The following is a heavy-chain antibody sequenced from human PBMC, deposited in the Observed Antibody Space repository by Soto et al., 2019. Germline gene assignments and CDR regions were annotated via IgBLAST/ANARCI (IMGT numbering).Heavy chain of an antibody. CDR1: GFTFSSYS. D-gene: IGHD2-2*01. J-gene: IGHJ4*02. V-gene: IGHV3-48*01. Sequence: GGSLRLSCAASGFTFSSYSMNWVRQAPGKGLEWVSFISIISSTIYYADSLKGRFTISRDNAKNSLYLQMNSLRAEDTAVYYCARDIVVVPAASWGQGTLVTVSS. CDR3: ARDIVVVPAAS. CDR2: ISIISSTI.